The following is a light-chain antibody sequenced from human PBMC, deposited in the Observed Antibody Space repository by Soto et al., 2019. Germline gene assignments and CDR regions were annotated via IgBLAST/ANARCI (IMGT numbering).Light chain of an antibody. CDR3: RSYAGSNNYV. CDR2: EVS. Sequence: QSALTHPPSASGSPGQSVTISCTGTSSDVGGYNYVSWYQQHPGKAPKLMIYEVSKRPSGVPDRFSGSKSGKTASLTVSGLQAEDEADYYCRSYAGSNNYVFGTGTKLTVL. V-gene: IGLV2-8*01. J-gene: IGLJ1*01. CDR1: SSDVGGYNY.